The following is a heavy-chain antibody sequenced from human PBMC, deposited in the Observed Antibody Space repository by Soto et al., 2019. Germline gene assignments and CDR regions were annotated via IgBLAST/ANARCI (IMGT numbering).Heavy chain of an antibody. CDR3: ARVGLGLIRRYYDFWSGYPERIEPNMDV. CDR1: GFTFSSYW. V-gene: IGHV3-74*01. CDR2: INSDGSST. J-gene: IGHJ6*02. D-gene: IGHD3-3*01. Sequence: GGSLRLSCAASGFTFSSYWMHWVRQAPGKGLVWVSRINSDGSSTSYADSVKGRFTISRDNAKNTLYLQMNSLRAEDTAVYYCARVGLGLIRRYYDFWSGYPERIEPNMDVWGQGTTVTVSS.